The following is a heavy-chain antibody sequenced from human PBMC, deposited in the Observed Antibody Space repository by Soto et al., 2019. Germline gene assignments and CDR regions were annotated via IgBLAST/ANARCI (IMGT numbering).Heavy chain of an antibody. J-gene: IGHJ6*02. CDR2: ISGYNGNT. CDR3: AREGQAPYYYYGMDV. CDR1: GYTFTNYG. Sequence: QVQVVQSGDEVKKPGASVKVSCKASGYTFTNYGFSWVRQAPGQGLEWMGWISGYNGNTKYAEKFQGRVTMTTDTSTRPAHMELRSLRSDDTAVYYCAREGQAPYYYYGMDVWGQGTAVTVSS. V-gene: IGHV1-18*01.